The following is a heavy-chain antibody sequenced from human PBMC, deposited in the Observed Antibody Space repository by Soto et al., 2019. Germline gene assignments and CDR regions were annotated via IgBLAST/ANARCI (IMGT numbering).Heavy chain of an antibody. D-gene: IGHD6-19*01. CDR1: GGTFSSYA. CDR3: ARGAVADPNWGVGYFDY. V-gene: IGHV1-69*01. Sequence: QVQLVQSGAEVKKPGSSVKVSCKASGGTFSSYAISWVRQAPGQGLEWMGGIIPIFGTANYAQKFQGRVTITADESTSTAYMELSSLRSEDTAVYYGARGAVADPNWGVGYFDYWGQGTLVTVSS. CDR2: IIPIFGTA. J-gene: IGHJ4*02.